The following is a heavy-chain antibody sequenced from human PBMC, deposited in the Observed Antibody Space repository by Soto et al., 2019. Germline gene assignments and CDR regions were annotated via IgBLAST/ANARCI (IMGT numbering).Heavy chain of an antibody. CDR2: INSDGSST. Sequence: EVQLVESGGGLVQPGGSLRRSCAASGFTFSSYWIHWVRQAPGKVLVWVSRINSDGSSTSYADYVKGRFTISRDNAKNTLYLQMNSLRAEDTAVYYCARDYYDFWSGRTYGMDVWGQGTTVTVSS. CDR3: ARDYYDFWSGRTYGMDV. CDR1: GFTFSSYW. D-gene: IGHD3-3*01. J-gene: IGHJ6*02. V-gene: IGHV3-74*01.